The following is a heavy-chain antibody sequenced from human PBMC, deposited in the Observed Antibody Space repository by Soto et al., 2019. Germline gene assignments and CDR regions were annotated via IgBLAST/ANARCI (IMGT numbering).Heavy chain of an antibody. CDR3: VATYGDYLDY. Sequence: GESLKISCQSSGYTFSTYWIGWVRQMPGKGLEWMAIIYPDDSDSRYSPSFQGQVTISADKSISTAYLQWSSLKASDTAIYYCVATYGDYLDYWGQGTLVTVSS. CDR1: GYTFSTYW. J-gene: IGHJ4*02. V-gene: IGHV5-51*03. CDR2: IYPDDSDS. D-gene: IGHD4-17*01.